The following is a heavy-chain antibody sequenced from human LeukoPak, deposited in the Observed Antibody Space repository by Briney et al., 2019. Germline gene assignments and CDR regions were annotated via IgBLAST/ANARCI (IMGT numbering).Heavy chain of an antibody. CDR2: IYPGDSDT. Sequence: GESLQISCKGSGYSSTSYWIGWVRQMPGKGLEWMGIIYPGDSDTRYSPSFQGQVTISADKSISTAYLQWSSLKASDTAMYYCARRVLVPAAMPFDYWGQGTLVTVSS. J-gene: IGHJ4*02. CDR1: GYSSTSYW. D-gene: IGHD2-2*01. V-gene: IGHV5-51*01. CDR3: ARRVLVPAAMPFDY.